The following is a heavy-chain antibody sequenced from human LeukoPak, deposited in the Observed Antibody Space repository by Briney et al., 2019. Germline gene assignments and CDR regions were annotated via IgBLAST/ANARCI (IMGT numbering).Heavy chain of an antibody. J-gene: IGHJ5*02. D-gene: IGHD2-2*01. CDR1: GGSISSGDYY. Sequence: PSETLSLTRTVSGGSISSGDYYWSWIRQPPGKGLEWIGYIYYSGSTYYNPSLKSRVTISVDTSKNQFSLKLSSVTAADTAVYYCARVIVVVPAATPNWFDPWGQGTLVTVSS. CDR2: IYYSGST. CDR3: ARVIVVVPAATPNWFDP. V-gene: IGHV4-30-4*01.